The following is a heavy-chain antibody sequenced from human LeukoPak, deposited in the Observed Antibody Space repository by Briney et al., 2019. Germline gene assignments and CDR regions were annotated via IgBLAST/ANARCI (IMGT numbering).Heavy chain of an antibody. D-gene: IGHD2-15*01. J-gene: IGHJ4*02. Sequence: PGGSLRLSCAASGFTFSSYWMHWVRQAPGKGLVWVSRINSDGSSTSYADSVKGRFTISRDNAKNSLYLQMNSLRAEDTAVYYCARGGYCSGGSCRYFDYWGQGTLVTVSS. V-gene: IGHV3-74*01. CDR1: GFTFSSYW. CDR3: ARGGYCSGGSCRYFDY. CDR2: INSDGSST.